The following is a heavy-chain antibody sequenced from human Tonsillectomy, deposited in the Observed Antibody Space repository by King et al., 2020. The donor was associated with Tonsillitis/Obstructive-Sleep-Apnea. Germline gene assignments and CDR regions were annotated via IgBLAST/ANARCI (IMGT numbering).Heavy chain of an antibody. J-gene: IGHJ4*02. D-gene: IGHD2-2*01. V-gene: IGHV3-15*07. CDR1: GFTFRNAW. CDR2: IKSKTDGGTT. Sequence: VQLVESGGGLVKPGGSLRLSCAASGFTFRNAWMNWVRQAPGKGLEWVGRIKSKTDGGTTDYAAPVKGRFTISRDDSKNTLYLQMNSLKTEDTAVYYCTTNGQYCSSPSCYHFDYWGQGTLVTVSS. CDR3: TTNGQYCSSPSCYHFDY.